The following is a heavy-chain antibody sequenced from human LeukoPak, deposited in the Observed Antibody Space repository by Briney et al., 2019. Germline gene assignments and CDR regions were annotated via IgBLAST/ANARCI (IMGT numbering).Heavy chain of an antibody. CDR2: IKSGGYT. V-gene: IGHV3-23*01. Sequence: PGGSLRLSCAASGFTFANYAMVWVRQTPGKGLQWVSAIKSGGYTYYADSVQGRFTMSRDNSKNTLYLQMNSLRAEDTAVYYCEKIAVENFDYWGQGTLVTVSS. J-gene: IGHJ4*02. D-gene: IGHD6-19*01. CDR3: EKIAVENFDY. CDR1: GFTFANYA.